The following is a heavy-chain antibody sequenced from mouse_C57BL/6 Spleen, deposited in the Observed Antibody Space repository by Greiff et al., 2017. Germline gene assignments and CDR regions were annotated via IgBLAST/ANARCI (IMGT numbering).Heavy chain of an antibody. J-gene: IGHJ2*01. Sequence: QVQLQQSGPELVKPGASVKISCKASGYAFSSSWMNWVKQRPGKGLEWIGRIYPGDGDTNYNGKFKGKATLTADKSSSTAYMQLSSLTSEDSAVYCCARSNWDKDYFDYWGQGTTLTVSS. CDR2: IYPGDGDT. CDR1: GYAFSSSW. CDR3: ARSNWDKDYFDY. V-gene: IGHV1-82*01. D-gene: IGHD4-1*01.